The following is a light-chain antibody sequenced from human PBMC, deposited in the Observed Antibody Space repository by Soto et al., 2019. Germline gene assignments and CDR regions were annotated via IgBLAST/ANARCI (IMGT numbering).Light chain of an antibody. V-gene: IGKV3-15*01. CDR2: GAS. CDR3: QQYHNWPPQYT. CDR1: QTISSN. J-gene: IGKJ2*01. Sequence: EIVMTQSPATLSVSPGERATLSCRASQTISSNLAWYQQKPGQAPRLLIHGASTRATGVPARFSGSGSGTEFTLTITSLPSEDFAVYYCQQYHNWPPQYTFGQGTQLQIK.